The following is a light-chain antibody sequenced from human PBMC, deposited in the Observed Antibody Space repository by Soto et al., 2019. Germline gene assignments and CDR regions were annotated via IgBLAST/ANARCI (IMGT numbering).Light chain of an antibody. CDR1: QTVSSY. Sequence: DIQMTQSPSSLSASVGDIVSITFRASQTVSSYLNWYQQKPGTVPKLLIYATSNLQSGVPSRFSGRGFGTDFTLTISSLQPEDFATYYCQQSFTTPSFGQGTRLEIK. V-gene: IGKV1-39*01. CDR3: QQSFTTPS. CDR2: ATS. J-gene: IGKJ5*01.